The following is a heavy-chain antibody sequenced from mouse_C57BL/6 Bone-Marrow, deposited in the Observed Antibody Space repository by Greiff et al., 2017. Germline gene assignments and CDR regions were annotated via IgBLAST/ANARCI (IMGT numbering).Heavy chain of an antibody. Sequence: EVQRVESGGGLVQPGGSLKLSCAASGFTFSDYYMYWVRQTPETRLEWVAYISNGGGSTYYPDTVKGRFTISRDNAKNTLYLQMSRLKSEDTAMYYCARRLLKGYWYFDVWGTGTTVTVSS. CDR2: ISNGGGST. J-gene: IGHJ1*03. CDR3: ARRLLKGYWYFDV. V-gene: IGHV5-12*01. CDR1: GFTFSDYY.